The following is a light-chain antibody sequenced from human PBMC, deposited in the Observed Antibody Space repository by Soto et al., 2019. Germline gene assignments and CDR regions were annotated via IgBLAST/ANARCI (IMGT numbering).Light chain of an antibody. Sequence: QSALTQPRSVSGSPGQSVTLSCTGTSSDVGGYNYVSWYQQHPGKAPKVMIYDVSKRPSGAPDRFSGSRSGNTASLTISGLQAEDEADYYCCAYAGRYTYVFGTGTKVTVL. CDR1: SSDVGGYNY. J-gene: IGLJ1*01. CDR2: DVS. V-gene: IGLV2-11*01. CDR3: CAYAGRYTYV.